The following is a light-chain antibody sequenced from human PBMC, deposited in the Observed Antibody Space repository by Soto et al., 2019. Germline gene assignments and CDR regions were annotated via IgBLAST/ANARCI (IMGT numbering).Light chain of an antibody. CDR3: QQRYIWPLWT. J-gene: IGKJ1*01. CDR1: QSIGTF. CDR2: DSS. Sequence: EIVLTQSPATLSLSPGERATLSCRASQSIGTFFAWYQQKPGQAPRLLIYDSSNRATGIPARFSGSGSGTYVTLTISSLGPEHFAVYYWQQRYIWPLWTVGQGTKVDIK. V-gene: IGKV3-11*01.